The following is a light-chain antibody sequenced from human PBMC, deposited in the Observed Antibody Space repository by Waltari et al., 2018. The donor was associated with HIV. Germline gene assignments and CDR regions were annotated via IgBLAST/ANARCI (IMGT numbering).Light chain of an antibody. V-gene: IGLV3-19*01. CDR3: NSRDSSGHWF. CDR1: SVRSYY. J-gene: IGLJ3*02. CDR2: GEN. Sequence: SSELAQDPAVSVALGQTVRHTCQGDSVRSYYASWYQQKPGQAPVLVVYGENNRPSGIPDRFSGSRSGNTASLTIAGAQTEDEADYYCNSRDSSGHWFFGGGTKVTVL.